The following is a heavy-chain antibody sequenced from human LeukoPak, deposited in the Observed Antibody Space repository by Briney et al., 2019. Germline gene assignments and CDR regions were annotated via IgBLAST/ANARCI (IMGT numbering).Heavy chain of an antibody. CDR3: ARVSYDSSGYYHDPY. V-gene: IGHV1-8*02. Sequence: ASVKVSCKASRYTFIDYYIHWVRQATGQGLEWMGWMNPNSGNTGYAQKFQGRVTMTRNTSISTAYMELSSLRSEDTAVYYCARVSYDSSGYYHDPYWGQGTLVIVSS. J-gene: IGHJ4*02. D-gene: IGHD3-22*01. CDR1: RYTFIDYY. CDR2: MNPNSGNT.